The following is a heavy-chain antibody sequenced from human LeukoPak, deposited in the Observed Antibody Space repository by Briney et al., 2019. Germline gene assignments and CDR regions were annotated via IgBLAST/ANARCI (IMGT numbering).Heavy chain of an antibody. CDR1: GYTFTSYG. Sequence: ASVKVSCKASGYTFTSYGISWVRQAPGQGLEWMGWISAYNGNTNYAQKLQGRVTMTTDTSTSTVYIELRSLRSDDTAVYYCARESRDTADAFDIWGQGTMVTVSS. V-gene: IGHV1-18*04. CDR3: ARESRDTADAFDI. CDR2: ISAYNGNT. D-gene: IGHD4-17*01. J-gene: IGHJ3*02.